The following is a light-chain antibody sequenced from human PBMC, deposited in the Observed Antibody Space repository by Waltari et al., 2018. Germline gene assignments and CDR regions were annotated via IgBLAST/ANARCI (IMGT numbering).Light chain of an antibody. CDR3: AAWDDSLNVWV. CDR1: NSNIGNNP. Sequence: QSVLTQPPSASGTPGHRVAISCSGTNSNIGNNPVSWYQQLPGTAPNLLIFINNRRPSGVPDRFSASKAGTSASLAISGLQSDDEADYYCAAWDDSLNVWVFGGGTKVTVL. J-gene: IGLJ3*02. V-gene: IGLV1-44*01. CDR2: INN.